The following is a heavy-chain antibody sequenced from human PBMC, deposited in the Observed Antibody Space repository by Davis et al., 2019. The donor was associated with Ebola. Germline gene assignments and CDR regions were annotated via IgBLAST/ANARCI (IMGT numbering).Heavy chain of an antibody. CDR3: ARDYGDYRYFLH. Sequence: PSETLSLTCTVSGGSISSYYWGWIRQPPGKGLEWIGNIYYSGTTYYNPSLKSRVTISVDTSNNQFSLTLSSVTAADTAIYYCARDYGDYRYFLHWGQGTLVTVSS. V-gene: IGHV4-39*02. D-gene: IGHD4-17*01. CDR1: GGSISSYY. J-gene: IGHJ1*01. CDR2: IYYSGTT.